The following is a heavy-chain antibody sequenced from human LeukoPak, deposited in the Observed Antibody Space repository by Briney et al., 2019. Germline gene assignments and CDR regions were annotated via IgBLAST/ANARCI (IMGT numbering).Heavy chain of an antibody. CDR3: ARESSSWYETIDY. D-gene: IGHD6-13*01. Sequence: GGSLRLSCAASGFTFRSYWMHWVRQAPGKGLVWVSRINSDGSSTSYADSVKGRFTISRDNAKNTLYLQMNSLRAEDTAVYYCARESSSWYETIDYWGQGTLVTVSS. CDR2: INSDGSST. J-gene: IGHJ4*02. V-gene: IGHV3-74*01. CDR1: GFTFRSYW.